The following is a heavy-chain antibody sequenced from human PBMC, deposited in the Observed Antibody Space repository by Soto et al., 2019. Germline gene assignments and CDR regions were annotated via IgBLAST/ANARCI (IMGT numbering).Heavy chain of an antibody. CDR2: ISGSGADT. CDR3: AKDSSITAADVGRSYFDY. Sequence: GGSLRLSCAASGCHFRNYARSWVRQAPGKGLEWVSGISGSGADTDYVNSVKGRFTIYRDNSKNTLYLQMNSLRAEDTAVYYCAKDSSITAADVGRSYFDYWGQGTLVTVSS. D-gene: IGHD6-25*01. J-gene: IGHJ4*02. CDR1: GCHFRNYA. V-gene: IGHV3-23*01.